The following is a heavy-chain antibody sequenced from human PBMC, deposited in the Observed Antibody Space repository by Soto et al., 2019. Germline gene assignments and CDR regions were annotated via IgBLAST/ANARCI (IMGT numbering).Heavy chain of an antibody. CDR2: ISAYNGNT. V-gene: IGHV1-18*01. J-gene: IGHJ6*02. Sequence: ASVKVSCKASGHTFTSYGISWVRQAPGQGLEWMGWISAYNGNTNYAQKLQGRVTMTTDTSTSTAYMELRSLRSDDTAVYYCARDRGKDYDFWSGYPYGMDVWGQGTTVTVSS. D-gene: IGHD3-3*01. CDR1: GHTFTSYG. CDR3: ARDRGKDYDFWSGYPYGMDV.